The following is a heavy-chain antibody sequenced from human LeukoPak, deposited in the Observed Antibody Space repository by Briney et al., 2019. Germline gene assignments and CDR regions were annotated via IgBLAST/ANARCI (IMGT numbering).Heavy chain of an antibody. D-gene: IGHD2-15*01. CDR3: ARVLRGGTYYFDY. J-gene: IGHJ4*02. CDR1: GGSISNSSYY. Sequence: SETLSLTCTVSGGSISNSSYYWGWIRQPPGKGLEWIGNIFYSGTTYYNPSLMSRVTISVDTSKNQFSLKMRSVTAADTAVYYCARVLRGGTYYFDYWGQGTLVTVSS. V-gene: IGHV4-39*01. CDR2: IFYSGTT.